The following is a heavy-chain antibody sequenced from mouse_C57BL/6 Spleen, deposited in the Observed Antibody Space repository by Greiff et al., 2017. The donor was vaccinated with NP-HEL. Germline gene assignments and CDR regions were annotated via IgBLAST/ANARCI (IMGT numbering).Heavy chain of an antibody. CDR3: ARGGNWDHSIAY. J-gene: IGHJ3*01. CDR2: IYPGSGST. V-gene: IGHV1-55*01. D-gene: IGHD4-1*01. CDR1: GYTFTSYG. Sequence: VQLQQPGAELVKPGASVKMSCKASGYTFTSYGITWVKQRPGQGLEWIGDIYPGSGSTNYNEKFKSKATLTVDTSSSTAYMQLSSLTSEDSAVYYCARGGNWDHSIAYWGQGTLVTVSA.